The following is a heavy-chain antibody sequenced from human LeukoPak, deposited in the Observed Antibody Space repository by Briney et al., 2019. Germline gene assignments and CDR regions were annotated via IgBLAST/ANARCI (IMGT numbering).Heavy chain of an antibody. D-gene: IGHD5-18*01. Sequence: SVKVSCKASGGTFSSYAISWVRQAPGQGLEWMGGIILIFGTANYAQKFQGRVTITADESTSTAYMELSSLRSEDTAVYYCARSATYSYGYQQPFDYWGQGTLVTVSS. CDR1: GGTFSSYA. CDR2: IILIFGTA. V-gene: IGHV1-69*13. CDR3: ARSATYSYGYQQPFDY. J-gene: IGHJ4*02.